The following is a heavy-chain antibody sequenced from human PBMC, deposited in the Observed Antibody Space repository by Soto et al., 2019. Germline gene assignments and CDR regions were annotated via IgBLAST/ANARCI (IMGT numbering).Heavy chain of an antibody. D-gene: IGHD4-17*01. CDR2: ISSSSSTI. Sequence: GGSLRLSCAASGFTFSSYSMNWVRQAPGKGLEWVSYISSSSSTIYYADSVKGRFTISRDNAKNSLYLQMNSLRDEDTAVYYCACLYGDYGPWDYGMDVWGQGTTVTVSS. J-gene: IGHJ6*02. CDR1: GFTFSSYS. CDR3: ACLYGDYGPWDYGMDV. V-gene: IGHV3-48*02.